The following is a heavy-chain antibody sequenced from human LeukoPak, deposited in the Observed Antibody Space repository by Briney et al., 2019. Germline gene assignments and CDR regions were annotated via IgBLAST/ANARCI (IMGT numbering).Heavy chain of an antibody. J-gene: IGHJ4*02. Sequence: ASVKVSCKASRYTFTGYYMHWVRQAPGQGLEWMGWINPNSGGTNYAQKFQGRVTMTRDTSISTAYMELSRLRSDDTAVYYCARDPHFSYYYDSSGYYPGTFDYWGQGTLVTVSS. V-gene: IGHV1-2*02. CDR2: INPNSGGT. D-gene: IGHD3-22*01. CDR1: RYTFTGYY. CDR3: ARDPHFSYYYDSSGYYPGTFDY.